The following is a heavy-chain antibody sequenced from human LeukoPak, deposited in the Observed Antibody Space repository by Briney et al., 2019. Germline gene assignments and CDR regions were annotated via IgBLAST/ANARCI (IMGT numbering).Heavy chain of an antibody. CDR3: ARAEYSSGWYIDSPTDYYYYGMDV. CDR1: GYTLTELS. V-gene: IGHV1-24*01. CDR2: FDPEDGET. Sequence: ASVKVSCKVSGYTLTELSMHWVRQAPGKGLEWMGGFDPEDGETIYAQKFQGRVTITADESTSTAYMELSSLRSEDTAVYYCARAEYSSGWYIDSPTDYYYYGMDVWGQGTTVTVSS. J-gene: IGHJ6*02. D-gene: IGHD6-19*01.